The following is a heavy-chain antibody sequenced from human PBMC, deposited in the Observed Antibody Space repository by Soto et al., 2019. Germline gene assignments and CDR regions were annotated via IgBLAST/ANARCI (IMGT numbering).Heavy chain of an antibody. CDR2: IWYDGSNK. D-gene: IGHD2-15*01. V-gene: IGHV3-33*01. CDR3: XXGYCSGGSCSTPPDDYGDYTGFDY. J-gene: IGHJ4*02. Sequence: QVQXVESGGGVVXXGRXXRLSCAASGFTFSSYGMHWVRQAPGXXXXXXAVIWYDGSNKYYADSVKGRFTISRDNSKNTLXXXXXXXXXXXXXXXXXXXGYCSGGSCSTPPDDYGDYTGFDYWGQGTLVTVSS. CDR1: GFTFSSYG.